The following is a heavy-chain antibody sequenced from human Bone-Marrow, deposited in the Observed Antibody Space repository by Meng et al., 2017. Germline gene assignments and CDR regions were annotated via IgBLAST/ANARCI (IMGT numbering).Heavy chain of an antibody. J-gene: IGHJ4*02. Sequence: ASVKVSCKASGYNFLGQWLYWIRQAPGQGLEWIGWISPHNGNTKYADKFLGRVTVTRDTSTTTVYMEMRSLTYDDPAVYYCARLEGGWGQGTLVTVSS. CDR2: ISPHNGNT. V-gene: IGHV1-2*07. D-gene: IGHD1-1*01. CDR1: GYNFLGQW. CDR3: ARLEGG.